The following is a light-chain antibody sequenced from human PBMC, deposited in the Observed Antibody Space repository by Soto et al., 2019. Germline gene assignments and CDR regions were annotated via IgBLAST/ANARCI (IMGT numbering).Light chain of an antibody. Sequence: QSALTQPPSASGSPGQSVAISCTGTSSDVGGNNYVSWYQQHPGKAPKLMVSEVTKRPSGVPDRFSGSKSGNTASLTVSGLQAEDEADYYCSSYAGSNNVIFGGGTKLTLL. V-gene: IGLV2-8*01. CDR1: SSDVGGNNY. J-gene: IGLJ2*01. CDR2: EVT. CDR3: SSYAGSNNVI.